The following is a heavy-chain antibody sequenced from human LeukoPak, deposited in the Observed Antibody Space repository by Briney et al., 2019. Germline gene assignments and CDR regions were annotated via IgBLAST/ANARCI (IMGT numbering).Heavy chain of an antibody. CDR1: GFTFSSYW. CDR3: ASPLPSFRDSLDY. CDR2: IYSDGSTT. V-gene: IGHV3-74*01. Sequence: GGSLRLSCAASGFTFSSYWMSWVRQAPGKGLVWFSRIYSDGSTTSYEDSVKGRFTISRDNAKTTLYLQMNSLRAEATAVYFCASPLPSFRDSLDYWGQGTLVTVSS. D-gene: IGHD2-21*01. J-gene: IGHJ4*02.